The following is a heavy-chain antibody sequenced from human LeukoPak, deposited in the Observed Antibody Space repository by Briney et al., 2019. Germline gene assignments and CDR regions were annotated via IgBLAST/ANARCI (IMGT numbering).Heavy chain of an antibody. CDR3: ARDPKGVGAIVDWFDP. D-gene: IGHD1-26*01. CDR2: ISWNSGSI. Sequence: PGRSLRLSCAASGFTFDDYAMHWVRQAPGKGLEWVSGISWNSGSIGYADSVKGRFIISRDNAKNSLYLQMNSLRAEDTAVYYCARDPKGVGAIVDWFDPWGQGTLVTVSS. CDR1: GFTFDDYA. J-gene: IGHJ5*02. V-gene: IGHV3-9*01.